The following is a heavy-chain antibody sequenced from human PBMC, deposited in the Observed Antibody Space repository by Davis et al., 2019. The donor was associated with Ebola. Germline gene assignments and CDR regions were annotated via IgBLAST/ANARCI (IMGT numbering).Heavy chain of an antibody. J-gene: IGHJ4*02. CDR3: ARDFWVFDY. V-gene: IGHV3-73*01. D-gene: IGHD3-3*01. Sequence: GESLKISCAASGFTFSGSAMHWVRQASGKGLEWVGRIRSKANSYATAYAASVKGRFTISRDDSKNTAYLQMNSLKTEDTAVYYCARDFWVFDYWGQGTLVTVSS. CDR2: IRSKANSYAT. CDR1: GFTFSGSA.